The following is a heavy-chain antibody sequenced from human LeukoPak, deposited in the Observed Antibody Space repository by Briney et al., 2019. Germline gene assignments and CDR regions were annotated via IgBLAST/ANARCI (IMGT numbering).Heavy chain of an antibody. V-gene: IGHV3-30*18. CDR1: GFTFSSYG. D-gene: IGHD5-12*01. J-gene: IGHJ6*02. CDR2: ISYDGSNK. CDR3: AKDKRSGYSGYYGMDV. Sequence: GGSLRFSCAASGFTFSSYGMHWVRQAPGKGLEWVAVISYDGSNKYYADSVKGRFTISRDNSKNTLYLQMNSLRAEDTAVYYCAKDKRSGYSGYYGMDVWGQGTTVTVSS.